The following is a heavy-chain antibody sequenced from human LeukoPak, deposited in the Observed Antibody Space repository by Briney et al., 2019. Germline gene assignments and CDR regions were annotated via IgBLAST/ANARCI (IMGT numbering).Heavy chain of an antibody. CDR2: IKQDGSEK. V-gene: IGHV3-7*01. CDR3: ARNPSDYGDRYFDY. Sequence: GGSLRLSCAASGFTFSSYWMSWVRQAPGKGLEWVANIKQDGSEKYYVNSVKGRFTISRDNAKNSLFLQMNSLRAEDTAVYYCARNPSDYGDRYFDYWGQGTLVTVPS. D-gene: IGHD4-17*01. J-gene: IGHJ4*02. CDR1: GFTFSSYW.